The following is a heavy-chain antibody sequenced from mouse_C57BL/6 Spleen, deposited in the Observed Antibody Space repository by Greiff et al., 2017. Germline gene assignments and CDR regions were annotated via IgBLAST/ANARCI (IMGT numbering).Heavy chain of an antibody. J-gene: IGHJ1*03. CDR2: IDPSDSYT. V-gene: IGHV1-59*01. D-gene: IGHD2-1*01. Sequence: VQLQQPGAELVRPGTSVKLSCKASGYTFTSYWMHWVKQRPGQGLEWIGVIDPSDSYTNYNQKFKGKATLTVDTSSSTAYMQLSSLTSEDSAVYYCARSDYGNFWYFDVWGTGTTVTVSS. CDR3: ARSDYGNFWYFDV. CDR1: GYTFTSYW.